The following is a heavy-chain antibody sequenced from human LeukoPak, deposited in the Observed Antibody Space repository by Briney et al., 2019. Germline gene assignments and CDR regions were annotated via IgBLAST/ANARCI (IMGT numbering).Heavy chain of an antibody. CDR2: IYTSGST. Sequence: SETLSLTCTVSGGSISSSSYYWSWIRQPAGKGLEWIGRIYTSGSTNYNPSLKSRVTISVDTSKNQFSLKLSSVTAADTAVYYCARDSGVVPAARYYYYYYMDVWGKGTTVTVSS. V-gene: IGHV4-61*02. CDR3: ARDSGVVPAARYYYYYYMDV. D-gene: IGHD2-2*01. CDR1: GGSISSSSYY. J-gene: IGHJ6*03.